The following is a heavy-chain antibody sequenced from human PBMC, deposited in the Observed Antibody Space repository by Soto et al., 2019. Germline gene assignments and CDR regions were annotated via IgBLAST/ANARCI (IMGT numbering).Heavy chain of an antibody. Sequence: QVQLQESGPGLVKPSETLSLTCTVPGGPISSNYWSWFRQPPGKGLEWIGYIYYSGSTNYNPSLKSRVTISVDTSKNQFSLKLSSVTAADTAVYYCARDPRIVGASYFDYWGQGTLVTVSS. CDR3: ARDPRIVGASYFDY. D-gene: IGHD1-26*01. CDR1: GGPISSNY. CDR2: IYYSGST. V-gene: IGHV4-59*01. J-gene: IGHJ4*02.